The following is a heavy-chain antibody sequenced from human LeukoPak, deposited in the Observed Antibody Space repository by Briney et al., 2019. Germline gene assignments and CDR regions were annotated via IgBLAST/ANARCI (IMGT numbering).Heavy chain of an antibody. CDR2: IYYSGST. D-gene: IGHD2-2*01. J-gene: IGHJ4*02. V-gene: IGHV4-59*01. CDR1: GGSISSYY. CDR3: GRVLCSSTSCDLDY. Sequence: SETLSLTCTVSGGSISSYYWSWIRQPPGKGLEWIGYIYYSGSTNYNPSLKSRVTISVDTSKNQFSLKLSSVTAADTAVNYCGRVLCSSTSCDLDYWGQGTLVTVSS.